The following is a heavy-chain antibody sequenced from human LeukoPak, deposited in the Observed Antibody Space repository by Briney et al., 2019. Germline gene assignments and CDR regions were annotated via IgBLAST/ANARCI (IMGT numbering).Heavy chain of an antibody. D-gene: IGHD4-17*01. CDR2: INTNTGNP. CDR3: AREDGDYGDYTYVPLYYFDY. V-gene: IGHV7-4-1*02. Sequence: GASVKVSCKASGYTFTSYGISWVRQAPGQGLEWMGWINTNTGNPTYAQGFTGRFVFSLDTSVSTAYLQISSLKAEDTAVYYCAREDGDYGDYTYVPLYYFDYWGQGTLVTVSS. CDR1: GYTFTSYG. J-gene: IGHJ4*02.